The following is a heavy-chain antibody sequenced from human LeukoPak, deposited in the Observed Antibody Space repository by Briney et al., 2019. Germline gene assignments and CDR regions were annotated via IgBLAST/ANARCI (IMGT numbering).Heavy chain of an antibody. CDR1: EFTFSRYW. V-gene: IGHV3-7*03. CDR3: ARRAGGYSHPYDY. CDR2: IKEDGSEK. J-gene: IGHJ4*02. D-gene: IGHD4-23*01. Sequence: GSLRLSCAASEFTFSRYWMTWVRQAPGKGLEWVANIKEDGSEKYYVDSVKGRFTISRDNSKNALYLQMNSLRAEDTAVYYCARRAGGYSHPYDYWGQGILVTVSS.